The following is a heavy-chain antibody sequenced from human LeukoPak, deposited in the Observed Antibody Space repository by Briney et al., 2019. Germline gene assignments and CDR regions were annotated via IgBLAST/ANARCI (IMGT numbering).Heavy chain of an antibody. V-gene: IGHV4-31*03. CDR3: ARLHYGSGSYHFDY. Sequence: SQTLSLTCTVSGGSISSGGYYWSWIRQHPGKGLEWIGYIYYSGSTYYNPSLKSRVTISVDTSKNQFSLKLSSVTAADTAVYYCARLHYGSGSYHFDYWGQGTLVTVSS. CDR1: GGSISSGGYY. J-gene: IGHJ4*02. CDR2: IYYSGST. D-gene: IGHD3-10*01.